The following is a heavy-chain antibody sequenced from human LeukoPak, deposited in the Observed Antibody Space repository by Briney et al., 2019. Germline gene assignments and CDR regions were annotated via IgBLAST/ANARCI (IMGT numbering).Heavy chain of an antibody. V-gene: IGHV4-59*11. CDR3: ARATYYYDSSGYYPLFDY. J-gene: IGHJ4*02. D-gene: IGHD3-22*01. CDR2: IYHSGST. Sequence: SETLSLTCTVSGGSISSHYWSWIRQPPGKGLEWIGYIYHSGSTNYNPSLKSRVTISVDTSKNQFSLKLSSVTAADTAVYYCARATYYYDSSGYYPLFDYWGQGTLVTVSS. CDR1: GGSISSHY.